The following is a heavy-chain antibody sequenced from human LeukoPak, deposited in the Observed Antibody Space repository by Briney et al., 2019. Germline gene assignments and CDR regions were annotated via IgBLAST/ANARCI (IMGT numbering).Heavy chain of an antibody. J-gene: IGHJ4*02. CDR3: ARDSPAAIDY. D-gene: IGHD2-2*02. CDR1: GFTFSSYS. CDR2: ISSSSSTI. V-gene: IGHV3-48*01. Sequence: GGSLRLSCAASGFTFSSYSMNWVRQAPGKGLEWVSYISSSSSTIYYADSVKGRFTISRDNAKNSLYLQMNSLRAEDTAAYYCARDSPAAIDYWGQGTLVTVSS.